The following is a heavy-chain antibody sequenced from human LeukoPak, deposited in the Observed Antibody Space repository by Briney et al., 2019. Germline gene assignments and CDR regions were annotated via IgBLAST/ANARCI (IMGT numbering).Heavy chain of an antibody. V-gene: IGHV4-31*03. CDR2: IYYSGNT. J-gene: IGHJ4*02. CDR1: GGSISSGGYY. D-gene: IGHD5-12*01. Sequence: SQTLSLTCTVSGGSISSGGYYWSWIRQHPGKGLEWIGYIYYSGNTYYNPSLKSRVTISVDTSKNQFSLKLSSVTAADTAVYYCASLTESGYDFFWNYWGQGTLVTVSS. CDR3: ASLTESGYDFFWNY.